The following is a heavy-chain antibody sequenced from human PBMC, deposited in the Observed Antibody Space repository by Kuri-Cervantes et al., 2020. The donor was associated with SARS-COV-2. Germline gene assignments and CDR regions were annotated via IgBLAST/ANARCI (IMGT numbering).Heavy chain of an antibody. CDR1: GFTFSSYE. Sequence: LSLTCAASGFTFSSYEMNWVRQAPGKGLEWVSYISSSGSTIYYADSVKGRFTISRDNAKNSLYLQMNSLRAEDTALYYCAKDRRLRYFDWIHRGGGDAFDIWGQGTMVTVSS. D-gene: IGHD3-9*01. J-gene: IGHJ3*02. V-gene: IGHV3-48*03. CDR2: ISSSGSTI. CDR3: AKDRRLRYFDWIHRGGGDAFDI.